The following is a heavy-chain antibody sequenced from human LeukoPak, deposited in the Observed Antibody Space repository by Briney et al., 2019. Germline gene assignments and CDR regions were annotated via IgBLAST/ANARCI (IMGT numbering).Heavy chain of an antibody. CDR3: ARGIVVVPAATDRGDWFDP. J-gene: IGHJ5*02. D-gene: IGHD2-2*01. CDR2: IYTSGST. V-gene: IGHV4-4*07. Sequence: KTSETLSLTCTVSGGSISSYYWSWIRQPAGKGLEWIGRIYTSGSTNYNPSLKSRVTMSVDTSKNQFSLKLSSVTAADTAVYYCARGIVVVPAATDRGDWFDPWGQGTLVTVSS. CDR1: GGSISSYY.